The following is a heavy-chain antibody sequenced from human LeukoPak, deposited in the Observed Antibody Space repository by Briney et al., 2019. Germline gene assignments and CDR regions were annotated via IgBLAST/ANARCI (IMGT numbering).Heavy chain of an antibody. V-gene: IGHV1-18*01. CDR1: GYTFTSYG. CDR3: ARMPISILYCSGGSCHNWFDP. J-gene: IGHJ5*02. D-gene: IGHD2-15*01. Sequence: ASVKVSCKASGYTFTSYGIGWVRQAPGQGLEWMGWISVYNGNTNYAQTFQGRVTMTTDTSTSTAYMELRSLRSDDTAVYYCARMPISILYCSGGSCHNWFDPWGQGTLVTVSS. CDR2: ISVYNGNT.